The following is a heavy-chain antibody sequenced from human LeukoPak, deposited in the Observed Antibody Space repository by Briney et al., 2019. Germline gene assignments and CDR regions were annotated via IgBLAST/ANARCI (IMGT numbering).Heavy chain of an antibody. J-gene: IGHJ4*02. CDR1: GGSISSYS. CDR3: ARHRDGYNYYFDY. D-gene: IGHD5-24*01. CDR2: IYYSGST. Sequence: SETLSLTCTVSGGSISSYSWSWIRQPPGKGLEWIASIYYSGSTNYNPSLKSRVTISVDTSQNQFSLKLSSVTAADTAVYYCARHRDGYNYYFDYWGQGTLVTVSS. V-gene: IGHV4-59*08.